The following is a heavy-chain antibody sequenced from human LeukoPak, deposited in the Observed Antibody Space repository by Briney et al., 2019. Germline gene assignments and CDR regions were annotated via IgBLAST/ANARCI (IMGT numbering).Heavy chain of an antibody. V-gene: IGHV3-30-3*01. CDR3: AKGGDGYNLEEFHYFDY. Sequence: GRSLRLSCAASGFTFSSYAMHWVRQAPGRGLEWVAVISYDGSNKYYADSVKGRFTISRDNSKNTLYLQMNSLRAEDTAVYYCAKGGDGYNLEEFHYFDYWGQGTLVTVSS. CDR1: GFTFSSYA. J-gene: IGHJ4*02. CDR2: ISYDGSNK. D-gene: IGHD5-24*01.